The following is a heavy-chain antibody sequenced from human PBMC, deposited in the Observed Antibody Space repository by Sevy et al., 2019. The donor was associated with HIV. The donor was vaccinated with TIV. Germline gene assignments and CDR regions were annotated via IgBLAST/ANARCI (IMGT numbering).Heavy chain of an antibody. J-gene: IGHJ3*02. D-gene: IGHD3-22*01. Sequence: GESLKISCKGSGYSFTSYWIGWVRQMPGKGLEWMGIIYPGDSDTRYSPSFQGQVTISAVKSISTAYLQWSSLKDSDTAMYYCASAMIVVVPQEDDAFDIWGQGTMVTVSS. CDR1: GYSFTSYW. V-gene: IGHV5-51*01. CDR2: IYPGDSDT. CDR3: ASAMIVVVPQEDDAFDI.